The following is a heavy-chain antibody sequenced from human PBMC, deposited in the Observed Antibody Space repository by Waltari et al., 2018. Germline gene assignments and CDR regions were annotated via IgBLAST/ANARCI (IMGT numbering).Heavy chain of an antibody. V-gene: IGHV1-8*01. D-gene: IGHD1-26*01. CDR2: MNPKNGNT. CDR3: ARVRTKPGRRYDY. CDR1: GYPLTSSD. J-gene: IGHJ4*02. Sequence: VQLVQSGAEVRKPWARVRVSCQASGYPLTSSDINWVRQAPGQGLEWVAWMNPKNGNTGFAQKFQGRLTMTSDTSTNTAYMDLSSLTSADTAMYYCARVRTKPGRRYDYWGQGTLVTVTS.